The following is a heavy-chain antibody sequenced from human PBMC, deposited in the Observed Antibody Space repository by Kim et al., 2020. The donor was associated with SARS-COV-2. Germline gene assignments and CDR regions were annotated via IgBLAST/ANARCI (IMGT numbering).Heavy chain of an antibody. V-gene: IGHV3-23*01. Sequence: GGSLRLSCAASGFTFSSYAMSWVRQAPGKGLEWVSAISGSGGSTYYADSVKGRFTISRDNSKNTLYLQMNSLRAEDTAVYYCAKDRNVLLWFGDAPWDSFDIWGQGTMVTVSS. CDR1: GFTFSSYA. CDR2: ISGSGGST. D-gene: IGHD3-10*01. CDR3: AKDRNVLLWFGDAPWDSFDI. J-gene: IGHJ3*02.